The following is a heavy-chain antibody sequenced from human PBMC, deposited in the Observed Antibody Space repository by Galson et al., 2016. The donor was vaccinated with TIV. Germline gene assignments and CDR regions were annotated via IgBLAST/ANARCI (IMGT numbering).Heavy chain of an antibody. Sequence: SVKVSCKASGYIFANFGISWLRQAPGQGPEWMGWIAAYSGNMNHAQSLQGRLTVTTDTSTSTAYMELHSLTSDDTALYYCARDPRHTYVRFDYWGQGTLGPVSP. CDR2: IAAYSGNM. CDR3: ARDPRHTYVRFDY. CDR1: GYIFANFG. J-gene: IGHJ4*02. D-gene: IGHD3-10*02. V-gene: IGHV1-18*01.